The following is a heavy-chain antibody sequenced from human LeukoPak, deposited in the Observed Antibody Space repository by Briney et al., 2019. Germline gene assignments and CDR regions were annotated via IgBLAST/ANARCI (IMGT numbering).Heavy chain of an antibody. CDR2: ISSSSYI. V-gene: IGHV3-21*01. CDR3: AKEWYQAYFDY. CDR1: GFTFSSYS. D-gene: IGHD1-14*01. Sequence: PGGSLRLSCAASGFTFSSYSMNWVRQAPGKGLEWVSSISSSSYIYYADSVKGRFTISRDNAKNSLYLQMNSLRAEDTAVYYCAKEWYQAYFDYWGQGALVTVSS. J-gene: IGHJ4*02.